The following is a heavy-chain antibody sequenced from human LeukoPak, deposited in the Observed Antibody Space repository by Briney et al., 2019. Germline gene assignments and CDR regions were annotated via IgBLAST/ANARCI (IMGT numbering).Heavy chain of an antibody. D-gene: IGHD6-13*01. J-gene: IGHJ4*02. CDR1: GYTFTSYG. Sequence: ASVKVSCKASGYTFTSYGISWVRQAPGQGLEWIGWISAYNGNTNYAQKLQGRVTITTDTSTTTAYMELRSLRSDDTAVYYCARGNSSSWYFPDPFDYWGQGTLVTVSS. V-gene: IGHV1-18*04. CDR3: ARGNSSSWYFPDPFDY. CDR2: ISAYNGNT.